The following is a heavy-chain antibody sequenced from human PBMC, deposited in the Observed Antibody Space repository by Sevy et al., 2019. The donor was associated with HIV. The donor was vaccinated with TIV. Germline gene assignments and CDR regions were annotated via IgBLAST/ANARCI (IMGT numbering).Heavy chain of an antibody. Sequence: GGSLRLSCVASGFTFSNVWMSWVRQAPGKGPEWVGRIRSKTDGGTTDYAAPVKGRFTISRDDSKNTLDLQMSGLKTEDTAIYCCTIDPVHFLWGRGTLVTVSS. CDR1: GFTFSNVW. D-gene: IGHD6-6*01. V-gene: IGHV3-15*01. CDR2: IRSKTDGGTT. CDR3: TIDPVHFL. J-gene: IGHJ4*02.